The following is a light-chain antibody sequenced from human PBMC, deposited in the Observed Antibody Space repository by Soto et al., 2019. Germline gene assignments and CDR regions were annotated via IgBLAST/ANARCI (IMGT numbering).Light chain of an antibody. J-gene: IGKJ1*01. Sequence: EIVLTQSPGTLSLSPGERATLSCRASQSVSSSSLAWYQQKPDQAPRLLIYDATTRATGIPDRFSGSGSGTDFTLTISRLEPEDFAMYYCQQYCSSPRTFGQGTKVEIK. V-gene: IGKV3-20*01. CDR2: DAT. CDR3: QQYCSSPRT. CDR1: QSVSSSS.